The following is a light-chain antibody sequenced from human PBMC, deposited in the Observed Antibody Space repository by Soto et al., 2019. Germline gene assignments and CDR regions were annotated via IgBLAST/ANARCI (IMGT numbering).Light chain of an antibody. V-gene: IGLV1-44*01. CDR2: SNN. CDR3: AAWDDSLNGPV. CDR1: SSNIGSNT. Sequence: QSVLTPPPSASGTPGQRGTISCSGSSSNIGSNTVNWYQQLPGTAPKLLIYSNNQRPSGVPDRFSGSKSGTSASLAISGLQSEDEADYYCAAWDDSLNGPVFGGGTKLTVL. J-gene: IGLJ2*01.